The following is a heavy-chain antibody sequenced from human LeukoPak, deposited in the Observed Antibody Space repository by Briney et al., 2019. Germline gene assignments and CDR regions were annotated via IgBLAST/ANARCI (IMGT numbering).Heavy chain of an antibody. CDR2: ISSTSATI. V-gene: IGHV3-48*02. CDR3: ASSGYARY. J-gene: IGHJ4*02. Sequence: PGGSLRLFRAGSGITFSSWSMNWVRQDPGKGLEWVSFISSTSATIYYADSVKGRFTVSRDNAKNSLYLQMNRLRDEDTAVYYCASSGYARYWGQGTLVTVSS. CDR1: GITFSSWS. D-gene: IGHD2-2*01.